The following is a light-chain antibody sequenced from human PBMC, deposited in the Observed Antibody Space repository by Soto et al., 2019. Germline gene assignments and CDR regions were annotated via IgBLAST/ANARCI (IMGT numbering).Light chain of an antibody. V-gene: IGKV3-15*01. J-gene: IGKJ1*01. Sequence: EIVMTQSPATLSVSPGERATLSCRASQSVSSNLAWYQQKPGQAPWLLIYGASTRAIGIPARFSGSGSGTEFTLTISSLQSEDFAVYYCQQYNNWPPWTFGQGTKVEIK. CDR1: QSVSSN. CDR2: GAS. CDR3: QQYNNWPPWT.